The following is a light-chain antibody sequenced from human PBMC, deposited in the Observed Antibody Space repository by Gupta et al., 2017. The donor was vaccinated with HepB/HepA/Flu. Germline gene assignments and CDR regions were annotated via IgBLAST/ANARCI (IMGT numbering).Light chain of an antibody. CDR3: QHYNNWPLT. Sequence: ETVMTQSPATLSVSLGERATLSCRASQNIYSNLAWYQQKPGQVPRLLIYGASTRATGIPARFSGSGSGTDFTLTISSLQSEDFAVYYCQHYNNWPLTFGGGTKVEVK. J-gene: IGKJ4*01. CDR2: GAS. V-gene: IGKV3-15*01. CDR1: QNIYSN.